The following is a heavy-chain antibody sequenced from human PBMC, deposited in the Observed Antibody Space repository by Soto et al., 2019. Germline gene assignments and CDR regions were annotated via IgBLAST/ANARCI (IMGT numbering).Heavy chain of an antibody. CDR3: AKVLPYYYDSSGYFDY. J-gene: IGHJ4*02. V-gene: IGHV3-23*01. D-gene: IGHD3-22*01. CDR1: GFTFSSYA. CDR2: ISGSGGST. Sequence: GGSLRLSCAASGFTFSSYAMSWVRQAPGKGLEWVSAISGSGGSTYYADSVKGRFTISRDNSKNTLYLQMNSPRAEDTAVYYCAKVLPYYYDSSGYFDYWGQGTLVTVSS.